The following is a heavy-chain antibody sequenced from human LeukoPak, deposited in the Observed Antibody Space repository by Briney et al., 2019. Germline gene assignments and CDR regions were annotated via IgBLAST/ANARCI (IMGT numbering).Heavy chain of an antibody. CDR2: ILYDGSKS. CDR1: GVTFRNYG. J-gene: IGHJ4*02. D-gene: IGHD6-19*01. V-gene: IGHV3-33*06. CDR3: AKEIAVAGTSALDY. Sequence: PGRSLRLSCTVSGVTFRNYGMHWVRQAPGKGLEWVAVILYDGSKSLYADSVKGRFTVSRDNSKNTLYLQMNSLRAEDTAVYYCAKEIAVAGTSALDYWGQGTLVTVSS.